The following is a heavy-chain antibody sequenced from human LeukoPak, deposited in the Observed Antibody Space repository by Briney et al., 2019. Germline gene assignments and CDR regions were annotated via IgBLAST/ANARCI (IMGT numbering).Heavy chain of an antibody. V-gene: IGHV4-59*12. CDR3: ARGFRWGYSSLPWWFDP. CDR2: FYYLGST. Sequence: SETLSLICTFSGGSISSYYWSWIRHPPGKGLEWIGNFYYLGSTNYNPSPKSRVTISVDTYKNQFSLKLSSVTAADTAVYYCARGFRWGYSSLPWWFDPWGQGTLVTVSS. CDR1: GGSISSYY. J-gene: IGHJ5*02. D-gene: IGHD6-13*01.